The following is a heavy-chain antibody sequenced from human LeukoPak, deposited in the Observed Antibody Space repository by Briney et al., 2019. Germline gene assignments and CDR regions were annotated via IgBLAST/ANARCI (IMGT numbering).Heavy chain of an antibody. CDR1: GGSFSGYY. CDR3: ARALPPAY. J-gene: IGHJ4*02. Sequence: SETLSLTCAVHGGSFSGYYWSWIRQPPGKGLEWIGEINHSGSTNYNPSLKSRVTISVDTSKNQFSLKLSSVTAADTAVCYCARALPPAYWGQGTLVTVSS. V-gene: IGHV4-34*01. CDR2: INHSGST.